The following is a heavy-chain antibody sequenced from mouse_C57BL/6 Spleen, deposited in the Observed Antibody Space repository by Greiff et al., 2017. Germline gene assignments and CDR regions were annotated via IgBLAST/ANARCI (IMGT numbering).Heavy chain of an antibody. CDR3: ARSDRLYGGYFDV. Sequence: VQLQQSGAELARPGASVKLSCKASGYTFTSYGISWVKQRTGQGLEWIGEIYPRSGNTYYNEKFKGKATLTADKSSSTAYMELRSLTSEDSAVYFCARSDRLYGGYFDVWGTGTTVTVSS. D-gene: IGHD1-1*01. CDR1: GYTFTSYG. CDR2: IYPRSGNT. V-gene: IGHV1-81*01. J-gene: IGHJ1*03.